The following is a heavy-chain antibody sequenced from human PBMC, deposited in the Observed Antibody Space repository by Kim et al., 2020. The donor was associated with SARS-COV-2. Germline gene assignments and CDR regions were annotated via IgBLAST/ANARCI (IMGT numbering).Heavy chain of an antibody. CDR1: GGTFTSYP. D-gene: IGHD3-9*01. CDR3: AILPPGILLGYRNY. Sequence: SVKVSCKASGGTFTSYPVNWVRQAPGQGLEWMGRVTPILGTTDYAPKFQDRVTITADKSITAVYLELNSLRSDDTAVYYCAILPPGILLGYRNYWGQGSLVIVSS. J-gene: IGHJ4*02. CDR2: VTPILGTT. V-gene: IGHV1-69*08.